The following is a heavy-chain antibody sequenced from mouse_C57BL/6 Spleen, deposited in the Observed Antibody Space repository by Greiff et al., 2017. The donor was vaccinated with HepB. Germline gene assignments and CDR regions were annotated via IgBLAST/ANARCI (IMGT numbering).Heavy chain of an antibody. J-gene: IGHJ1*03. CDR3: VRQEDYYDSSYFDV. CDR2: IRSKSNNYAT. V-gene: IGHV10-1*01. Sequence: GGGLVQPKGSLTLSCAASGFSFNTYAMNWVRQAPGKGLEWVARIRSKSNNYATYYADSVKDRFTISRDDSESMLYLQMNNLKTEDTAMYYCVRQEDYYDSSYFDVWGTGTTVTVSS. CDR1: GFSFNTYA. D-gene: IGHD1-1*01.